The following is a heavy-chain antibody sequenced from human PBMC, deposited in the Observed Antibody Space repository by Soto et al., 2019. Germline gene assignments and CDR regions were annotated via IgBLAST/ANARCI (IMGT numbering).Heavy chain of an antibody. V-gene: IGHV1-69*13. Sequence: GASVKVSCKASGGTFSSYAISWVRQAPGQGLEWMGGIIPTFGTANYAQKFQGRVTITADESTSTAYMELSSLGSEDTAVYYCARWRGATRHYYYYYGMDVWGQGSTVTVSS. CDR2: IIPTFGTA. CDR3: ARWRGATRHYYYYYGMDV. CDR1: GGTFSSYA. D-gene: IGHD1-26*01. J-gene: IGHJ6*02.